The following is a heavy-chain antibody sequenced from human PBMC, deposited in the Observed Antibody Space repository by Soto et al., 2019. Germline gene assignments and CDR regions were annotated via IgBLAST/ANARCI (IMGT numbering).Heavy chain of an antibody. CDR3: ARDQGYCTNGVCRTFDY. CDR2: IIPIFGTA. V-gene: IGHV1-69*13. CDR1: GGTFSSYA. D-gene: IGHD2-8*01. Sequence: GASVTVSCKASGGTFSSYAISWVRQAPGQGLEWMGGIIPIFGTANYAQKFQGRVTITADESTSTAYMELSSLRSEDTAVYYCARDQGYCTNGVCRTFDYWGQGTLVTVSS. J-gene: IGHJ4*02.